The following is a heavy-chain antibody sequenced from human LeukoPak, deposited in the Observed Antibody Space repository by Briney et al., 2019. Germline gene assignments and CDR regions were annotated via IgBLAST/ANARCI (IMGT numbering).Heavy chain of an antibody. CDR1: GYTFTGYY. D-gene: IGHD4-11*01. Sequence: ASVKVSCTASGYTFTGYYMHWVRQAPGQGLEWMGWINPNSGGTNYAQKFQGRVTMTRDTSISTAYMELSRLRSDDTAVYYCARDRVKIRGNYPSYGYGYWGQGTLVTVSS. V-gene: IGHV1-2*02. CDR2: INPNSGGT. CDR3: ARDRVKIRGNYPSYGYGY. J-gene: IGHJ4*02.